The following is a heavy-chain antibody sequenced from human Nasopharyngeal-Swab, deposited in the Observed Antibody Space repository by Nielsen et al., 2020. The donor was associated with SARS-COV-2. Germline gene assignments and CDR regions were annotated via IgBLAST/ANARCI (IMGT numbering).Heavy chain of an antibody. V-gene: IGHV4-34*01. D-gene: IGHD2-8*01. CDR2: INHSGST. Sequence: GSLRLSCAVYGGSFSASYWGWIPQPPGQGLEWIGEINHSGSTNYNPSLKSRVTISVDTSKNQFSLRLSSVTAADTAVYYCARGLSGIVLAPILGLGPYYSYDYMDVWGKGTTVTVSS. CDR1: GGSFSASY. J-gene: IGHJ6*03. CDR3: ARGLSGIVLAPILGLGPYYSYDYMDV.